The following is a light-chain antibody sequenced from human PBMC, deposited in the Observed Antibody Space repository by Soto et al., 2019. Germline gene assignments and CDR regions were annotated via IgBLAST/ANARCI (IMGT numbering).Light chain of an antibody. CDR2: DAS. Sequence: DIQMTQSPSTLSASVGDRVTITCRASQSISSWLAWYQQKPGKAPKLLIYDASSLESGVPSRFSDSGSGTEFTLTISSLQPDDFATYYCQQYNSYSRWTFGQGTKVEIK. V-gene: IGKV1-5*01. CDR3: QQYNSYSRWT. J-gene: IGKJ1*01. CDR1: QSISSW.